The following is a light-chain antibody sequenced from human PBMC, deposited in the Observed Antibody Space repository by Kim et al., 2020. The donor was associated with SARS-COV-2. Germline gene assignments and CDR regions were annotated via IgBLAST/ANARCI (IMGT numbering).Light chain of an antibody. Sequence: ESVGERVTITWRASQTSSTWLAWYQQKPGKAPKLLVYAASDLQSGVPSRFSGSGSGTEFTLTINGLQPEDVATYSCQQSISLPLTFGPGTKVEIK. CDR1: QTSSTW. CDR3: QQSISLPLT. V-gene: IGKV1-12*01. J-gene: IGKJ1*01. CDR2: AAS.